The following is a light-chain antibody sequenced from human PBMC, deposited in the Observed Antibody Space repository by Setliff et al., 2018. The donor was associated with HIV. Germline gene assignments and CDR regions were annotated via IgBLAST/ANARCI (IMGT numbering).Light chain of an antibody. V-gene: IGLV2-14*01. CDR1: SSDVGGYDY. CDR2: DVN. Sequence: QSALTQPASVSGPPGQSITISCTGTSSDVGGYDYVSWYQQHPGKAPKLMIYDVNKRPSRVSNRFSGTKSGNTASLTISGLQAEDEADYYCSSYTSSSTLRVFGTGTRSPS. CDR3: SSYTSSSTLRV. J-gene: IGLJ1*01.